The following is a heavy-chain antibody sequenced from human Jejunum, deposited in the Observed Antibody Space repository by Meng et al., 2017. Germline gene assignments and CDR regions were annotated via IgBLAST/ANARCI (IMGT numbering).Heavy chain of an antibody. V-gene: IGHV4-31*01. D-gene: IGHD1-1*01. CDR3: ARVNWTSSYWYFDL. CDR2: IYYSGST. CDR1: GASMSSGKYY. Sequence: QEHLPGSGTGPVKPSHTLSLTCTDSGASMSSGKYYWTWIRQHPGKGLEWIGYIYYSGSTYYNPSLQSLVTISIDMSENQFSLKLTSVTAADTAVYYCARVNWTSSYWYFDLWGRGTLVTVSS. J-gene: IGHJ2*01.